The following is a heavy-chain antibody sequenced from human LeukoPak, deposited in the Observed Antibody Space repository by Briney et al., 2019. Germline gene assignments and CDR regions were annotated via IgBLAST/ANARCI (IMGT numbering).Heavy chain of an antibody. Sequence: KPSETLSLTCAVYGGSFSGYYWSWIRQPPGKGLEWIGEINHSGSTNYNPSLKSRVTISVDTSKNQFSLKLSSVTAADTAVYYCARAQQLVRGWFDPWGQGTLVTVHS. V-gene: IGHV4-34*01. CDR2: INHSGST. D-gene: IGHD6-13*01. J-gene: IGHJ5*02. CDR3: ARAQQLVRGWFDP. CDR1: GGSFSGYY.